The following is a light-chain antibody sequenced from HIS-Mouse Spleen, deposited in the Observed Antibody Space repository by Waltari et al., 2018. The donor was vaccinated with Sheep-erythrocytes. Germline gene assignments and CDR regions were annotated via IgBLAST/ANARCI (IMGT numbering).Light chain of an antibody. CDR1: ALPKNY. CDR3: YSTDSSGNHWV. CDR2: EDS. J-gene: IGLJ3*02. Sequence: SYELTQPPSVSVSPGQTARTTCSGDALPKNYAYWYQQKSGQAPVLVIYEDSKRPSGIPERFSGSSSGTMATLTISGAQVEDDADYYCYSTDSSGNHWVFGGGTKLTVL. V-gene: IGLV3-10*01.